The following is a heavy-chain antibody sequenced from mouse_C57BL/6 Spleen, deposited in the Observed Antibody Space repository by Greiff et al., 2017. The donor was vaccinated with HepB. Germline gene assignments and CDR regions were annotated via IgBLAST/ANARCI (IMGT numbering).Heavy chain of an antibody. CDR2: IDPSDSYT. J-gene: IGHJ2*01. Sequence: QVQLQQPGAELVKPGASVKLSCKASGYTFTSYWMQWVKQRPGQGLEWIGAIDPSDSYTNYNQKFKGKATLTVDKSSSTAYMQLSSLTSEDSAVYYCARADTTMAEFDYWGQGTTLTVSS. D-gene: IGHD1-1*01. CDR1: GYTFTSYW. V-gene: IGHV1-50*01. CDR3: ARADTTMAEFDY.